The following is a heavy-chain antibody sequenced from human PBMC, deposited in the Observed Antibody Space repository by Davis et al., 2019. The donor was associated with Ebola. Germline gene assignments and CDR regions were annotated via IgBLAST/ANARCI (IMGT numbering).Heavy chain of an antibody. CDR2: INPNSGGT. V-gene: IGHV1-2*02. D-gene: IGHD2-15*01. Sequence: ASVKVSCKASGYTFTGYYMHWVRQAPGQGLEWMGWINPNSGGTNYAQKFQGRVTMTRDTSISTAYMELSRLRSDDTAVYYCARDLYVVGQPADLPYWGQGTLVTVSS. CDR1: GYTFTGYY. CDR3: ARDLYVVGQPADLPY. J-gene: IGHJ4*02.